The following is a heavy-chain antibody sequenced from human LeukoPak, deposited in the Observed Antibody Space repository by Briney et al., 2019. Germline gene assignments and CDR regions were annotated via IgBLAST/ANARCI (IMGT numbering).Heavy chain of an antibody. CDR1: GFTFSSYA. Sequence: QPGGSLRLSCAASGFTFSSYAMSWVRQAPGKGLEWVSAISGSGGSTCYADSVRGRFTISRDNSKNTLYLQMNSLRVEDTAVYHCVRDTTSNWFDPWGQGTLVTVSS. D-gene: IGHD5-18*01. CDR3: VRDTTSNWFDP. J-gene: IGHJ5*02. CDR2: ISGSGGST. V-gene: IGHV3-23*01.